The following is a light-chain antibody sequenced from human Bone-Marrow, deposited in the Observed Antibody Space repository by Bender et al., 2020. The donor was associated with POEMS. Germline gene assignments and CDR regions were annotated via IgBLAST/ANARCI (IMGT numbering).Light chain of an antibody. J-gene: IGLJ2*01. V-gene: IGLV2-23*01. CDR1: SSDVGGYNL. Sequence: QSALTQPASVAGSLGQSITISCTGTSSDVGGYNLVSWYQQHPGKVPKLIIYEGNKRPSGLSDRFSGSKSGNTASLTISGLQTEDEADYYCCAYAGSDTLLFGGGTKVTVL. CDR3: CAYAGSDTLL. CDR2: EGN.